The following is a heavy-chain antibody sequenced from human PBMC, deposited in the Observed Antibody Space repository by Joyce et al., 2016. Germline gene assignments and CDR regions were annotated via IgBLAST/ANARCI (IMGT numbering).Heavy chain of an antibody. CDR3: AKGSSGWPYYFDY. J-gene: IGHJ4*02. CDR2: VGSGGEST. CDR1: GFTFSNSA. D-gene: IGHD6-25*01. Sequence: EVQLLESGGGLGQPGKSLRLSCGASGFTFSNSAMSWVRQAPGKGLEGVSSVGSGGESTWYADSVKGRFTISRDNSKNTVYLQILSLRADDTAVYYCAKGSSGWPYYFDYWGPGTQVTVSP. V-gene: IGHV3-23*01.